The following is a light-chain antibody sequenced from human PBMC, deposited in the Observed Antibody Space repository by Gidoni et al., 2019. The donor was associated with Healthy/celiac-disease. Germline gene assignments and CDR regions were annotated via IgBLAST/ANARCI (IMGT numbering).Light chain of an antibody. J-gene: IGKJ4*01. V-gene: IGKV1-33*01. CDR2: DAS. CDR1: QDISNY. CDR3: QQYDNLPLT. Sequence: DIQMTQSPSSLSASVGDRVTITCQARQDISNYLNWYQQKPGKAPKLLIYDASNLETGVPSRFSGSGSGTDFTFTNSSLQPEDIAAYYCQQYDNLPLTFGGGTKVEIK.